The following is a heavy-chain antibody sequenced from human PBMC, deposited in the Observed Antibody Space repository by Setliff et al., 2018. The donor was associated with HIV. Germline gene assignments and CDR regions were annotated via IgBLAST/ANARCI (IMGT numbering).Heavy chain of an antibody. CDR3: ARDLDSGYSAQDYFAY. CDR1: GYTFTASN. CDR2: INPSRGDT. J-gene: IGHJ4*02. V-gene: IGHV1-2*06. D-gene: IGHD5-12*01. Sequence: ASVKVSCKTSGYTFTASNVHWVRQAPGQGLEWMGRINPSRGDTNYAQKFQGGVTMTRDTSIRTAYMELSRLQPDDTAVYFCARDLDSGYSAQDYFAYWGQGTPVTVSS.